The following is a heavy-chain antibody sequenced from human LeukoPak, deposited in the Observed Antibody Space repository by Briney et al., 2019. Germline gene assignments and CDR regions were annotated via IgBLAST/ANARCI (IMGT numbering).Heavy chain of an antibody. Sequence: ASVKVSFKASGYTFTSYGISWVRQAPGQGLEWMGWISAYNGNTNYAQKLQGRVTMTTDTSTSTAYMELRSLRSDDTAVYYCARTPARYCSSTSCRILDYWGQGTLVTVSS. CDR3: ARTPARYCSSTSCRILDY. D-gene: IGHD2-2*01. V-gene: IGHV1-18*01. J-gene: IGHJ4*02. CDR2: ISAYNGNT. CDR1: GYTFTSYG.